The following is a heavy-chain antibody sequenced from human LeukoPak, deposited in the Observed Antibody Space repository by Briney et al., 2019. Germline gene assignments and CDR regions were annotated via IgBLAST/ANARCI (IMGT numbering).Heavy chain of an antibody. J-gene: IGHJ4*02. CDR2: IYYSGST. Sequence: PSETLSLTCTVSGGSISSYYWSWIRQPPGKGLEWIGDIYYSGSTNYSPSLKSRVTISVDTSKNHFSLRLSSVTAADTAVYYCARVGAAKRDFDSWGQGILVTVSS. CDR1: GGSISSYY. V-gene: IGHV4-59*08. CDR3: ARVGAAKRDFDS. D-gene: IGHD1-26*01.